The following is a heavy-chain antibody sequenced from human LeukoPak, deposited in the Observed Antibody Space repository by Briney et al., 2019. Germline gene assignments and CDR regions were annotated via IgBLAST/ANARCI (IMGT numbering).Heavy chain of an antibody. D-gene: IGHD4-23*01. CDR3: ARVAGNAGLGAFDI. CDR2: INPNSGGT. CDR1: GYTFTSYG. V-gene: IGHV1-2*02. Sequence: ASVKVSCKASGYTFTSYGISWVRQAPGQGLEWMGWINPNSGGTNYAQKFQGRVTMTRDTSISTAYMELSRLRSDDTAVYYCARVAGNAGLGAFDIWGQGTMVTVSS. J-gene: IGHJ3*02.